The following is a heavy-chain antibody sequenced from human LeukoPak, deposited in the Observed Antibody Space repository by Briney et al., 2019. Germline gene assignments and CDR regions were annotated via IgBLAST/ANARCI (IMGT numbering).Heavy chain of an antibody. Sequence: GGSLRLSCAASGFTFSSYEMNWVRQAPGKGLEWVSSISSSSSYIYYADSVKGRFTISRDNAKNSLYLQMNSLRAEDTAVYYCARDAVAGTSFDPWGQGTLVTVSS. V-gene: IGHV3-21*01. J-gene: IGHJ5*02. CDR2: ISSSSSYI. CDR3: ARDAVAGTSFDP. D-gene: IGHD6-19*01. CDR1: GFTFSSYE.